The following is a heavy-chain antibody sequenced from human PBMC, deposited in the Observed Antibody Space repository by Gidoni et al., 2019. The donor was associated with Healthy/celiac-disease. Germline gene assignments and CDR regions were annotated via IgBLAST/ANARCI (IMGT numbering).Heavy chain of an antibody. CDR3: AREPDSSGYYYYFDY. V-gene: IGHV3-11*01. J-gene: IGHJ4*02. D-gene: IGHD3-22*01. CDR2: ISSSGSNI. Sequence: QVQLVDSGGGLAKPGGSLRLSCAASGFTFIDYYMSWIRQAPGKGLEWVSYISSSGSNIYYADSVKGRFTISRDNAKNSLYLQMNSLRAEDTAVYYCAREPDSSGYYYYFDYWGQGTLVTVSS. CDR1: GFTFIDYY.